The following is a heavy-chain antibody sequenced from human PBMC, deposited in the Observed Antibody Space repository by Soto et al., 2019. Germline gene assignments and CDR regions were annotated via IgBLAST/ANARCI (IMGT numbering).Heavy chain of an antibody. CDR3: ARVSGDCSSTSCYSDYYYYGMDV. CDR2: INPNSGGT. Sequence: ASVKVSCKASGYTFTGYYMHWVRQAPGQGLEWMGWINPNSGGTNYAQKFQGRVTMTRDTSISTAYMELSRLRSDDTAVYYCARVSGDCSSTSCYSDYYYYGMDVWGQGTTVTVSS. D-gene: IGHD2-2*02. V-gene: IGHV1-2*02. J-gene: IGHJ6*02. CDR1: GYTFTGYY.